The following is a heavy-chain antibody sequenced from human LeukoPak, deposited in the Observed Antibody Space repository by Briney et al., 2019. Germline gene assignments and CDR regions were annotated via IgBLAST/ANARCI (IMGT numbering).Heavy chain of an antibody. Sequence: SGTLSLTCAVSGGSLLTTNWWSWVRQPPGKGLEWIGEVHLSGASNYNPSLKSRVNMSIDKSKNQLSLELTSVTAADTAIYYCTRESGAFSPFGFWGQGTLVTVSS. CDR3: TRESGAFSPFGF. J-gene: IGHJ4*02. D-gene: IGHD1-26*01. V-gene: IGHV4-4*02. CDR2: VHLSGAS. CDR1: GGSLLTTNW.